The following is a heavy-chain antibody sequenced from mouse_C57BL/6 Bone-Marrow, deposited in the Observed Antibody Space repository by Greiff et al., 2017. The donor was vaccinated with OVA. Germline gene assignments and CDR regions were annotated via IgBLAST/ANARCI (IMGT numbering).Heavy chain of an antibody. CDR1: GFTFSSYG. CDR2: ISSGGSYT. D-gene: IGHD2-4*01. CDR3: ARRGIYYDYDAY. J-gene: IGHJ3*01. Sequence: SGGDLVKPGGSLKLSCAASGFTFSSYGMSWVRQTPDKRLEWVATISSGGSYTYYPDSVKGRFTISRDNAKNTLYLQMSSLKSEDTAMYYCARRGIYYDYDAYWGQGTLVTVSA. V-gene: IGHV5-6*02.